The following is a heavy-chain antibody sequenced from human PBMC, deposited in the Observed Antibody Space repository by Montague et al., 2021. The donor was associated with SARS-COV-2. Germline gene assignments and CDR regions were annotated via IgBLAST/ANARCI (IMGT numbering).Heavy chain of an antibody. CDR3: ARLNYWAPFDF. Sequence: TLSLTCTVSGGSINSGGYYWTWIRQHPVRGLEWIGYVYHTGNTHYSSSLESRLTISVDTSKNQFSLKLTSVTAADTAIYYCARLNYWAPFDFWGQGALVTVSS. CDR1: GGSINSGGYY. V-gene: IGHV4-31*03. CDR2: VYHTGNT. D-gene: IGHD1-7*01. J-gene: IGHJ4*02.